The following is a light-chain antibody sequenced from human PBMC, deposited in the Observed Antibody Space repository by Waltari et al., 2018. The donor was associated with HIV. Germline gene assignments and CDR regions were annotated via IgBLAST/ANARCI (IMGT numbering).Light chain of an antibody. CDR2: KVS. CDR1: HSLVDSDGYIH. J-gene: IGKJ4*01. V-gene: IGKV2-30*01. Sequence: VVMTQFPLSLPVTLGQPASISCRSSHSLVDSDGYIHLNWFQQRPGQSPRLLIYKVSERDSGVPDRFGGSGSGTDVTLKISRVEAEDVGIYYCMQGTYWPLTFGGGTNVEIK. CDR3: MQGTYWPLT.